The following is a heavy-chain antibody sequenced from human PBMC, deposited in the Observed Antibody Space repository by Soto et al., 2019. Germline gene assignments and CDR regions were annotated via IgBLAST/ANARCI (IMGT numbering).Heavy chain of an antibody. Sequence: EVQLVESGGGLVQPGGSLRLSCAASGFTFRRYWMSWVRQAPVKGLEWVGNIKQDGSEKNYVDFVEGRFTISRDNAENSLYLQMTRLRAEDTAVYYCARIASAGRGWDVWGQGTTVVVSS. J-gene: IGHJ6*02. D-gene: IGHD6-13*01. CDR3: ARIASAGRGWDV. CDR1: GFTFRRYW. CDR2: IKQDGSEK. V-gene: IGHV3-7*01.